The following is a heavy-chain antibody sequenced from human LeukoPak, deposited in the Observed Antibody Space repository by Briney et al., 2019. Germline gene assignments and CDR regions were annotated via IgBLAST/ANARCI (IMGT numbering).Heavy chain of an antibody. Sequence: ASVKVSCKASGYTFTSYGISWVRQAPGQGLEWMGWISAYNGNTNCAQKLQGRVTMTTDTSTSTAYMELRSLRSDDTAVYYCARDYDSSGYSSHFDYWGQGTLVTVSS. D-gene: IGHD3-22*01. CDR1: GYTFTSYG. V-gene: IGHV1-18*01. CDR2: ISAYNGNT. J-gene: IGHJ4*02. CDR3: ARDYDSSGYSSHFDY.